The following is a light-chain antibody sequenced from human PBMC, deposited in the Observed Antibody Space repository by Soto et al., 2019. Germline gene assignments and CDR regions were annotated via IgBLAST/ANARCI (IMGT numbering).Light chain of an antibody. CDR2: GNN. CDR3: QSYDSSLSGWV. CDR1: SSNVGAGSD. Sequence: QSVLTQPPSVSGAPGQRITISCSGSSSNVGAGSDLHWYQQLPGTAPKLLIFGNNNRPSGVPDRFSGSKSGTSASLAISGLQAEEEADYYCQSYDSSLSGWVFGGGTKLTVL. V-gene: IGLV1-40*01. J-gene: IGLJ3*02.